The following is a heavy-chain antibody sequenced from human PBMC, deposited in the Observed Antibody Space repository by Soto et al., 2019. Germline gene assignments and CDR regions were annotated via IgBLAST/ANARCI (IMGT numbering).Heavy chain of an antibody. Sequence: QVQLVQSGAEVKKPGASVKVSCKASGYTFTSYDINWVRQATEQGLEWMGWMNSNSGNTANAQKFQGRVTMTRNTSIRTAYMELSSLRSEDTAVYCFAREVTGRFDYWGQGTLVTVSS. CDR1: GYTFTSYD. CDR3: AREVTGRFDY. V-gene: IGHV1-8*01. CDR2: MNSNSGNT. J-gene: IGHJ4*02. D-gene: IGHD1-20*01.